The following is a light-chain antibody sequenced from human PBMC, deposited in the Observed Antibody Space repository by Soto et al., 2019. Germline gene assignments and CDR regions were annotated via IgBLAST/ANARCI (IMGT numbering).Light chain of an antibody. J-gene: IGLJ3*02. CDR1: SSNIGSNF. CDR3: AAWDDSLSGV. Sequence: QSVLTQPPSASGTPGQRVTTSCSGSSSNIGSNFVYWFQQLPGTAPKLLISRTNQRPSGVPDRFSGSKSGTSASLVISGLRSEDEAEYYCAAWDDSLSGVFGGGTKLTVL. CDR2: RTN. V-gene: IGLV1-47*01.